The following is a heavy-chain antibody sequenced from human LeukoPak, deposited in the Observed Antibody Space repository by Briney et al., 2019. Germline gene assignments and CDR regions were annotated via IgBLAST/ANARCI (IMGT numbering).Heavy chain of an antibody. CDR1: TLTVSSNA. CDR3: MWISTGGY. J-gene: IGHJ4*02. D-gene: IGHD5-12*01. CDR2: IYSGGGT. Sequence: GGSLRLSCPASTLTVSSNATTCNRQAPGKGLEWVSVIYSGGGTYYADSVKGRFTISRDNSKNTVYLQMNSLTPEDTAVYYCMWISTGGYWGQGTLVTVS. V-gene: IGHV3-53*01.